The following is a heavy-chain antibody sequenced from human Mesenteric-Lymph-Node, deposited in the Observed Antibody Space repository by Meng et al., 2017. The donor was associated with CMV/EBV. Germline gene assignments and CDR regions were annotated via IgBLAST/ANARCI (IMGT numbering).Heavy chain of an antibody. CDR3: PTTPRRSWSQPLDY. V-gene: IGHV3-30*04. Sequence: GEPLKISCAASRFTFSTYAMHWVRQAPGKGLEWVAVISYDGSNKYYADSVKGRFTISRDNSKYTLYLQMNSLRAEVTAVYFLPTTPRRSWSQPLDYWGQGTLVTVSS. CDR1: RFTFSTYA. D-gene: IGHD6-13*01. CDR2: ISYDGSNK. J-gene: IGHJ4*02.